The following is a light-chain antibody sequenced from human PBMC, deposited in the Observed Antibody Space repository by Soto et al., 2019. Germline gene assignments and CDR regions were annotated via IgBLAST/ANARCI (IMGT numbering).Light chain of an antibody. CDR3: QQYSDWTRT. Sequence: EIVLTQSPATLSVSPGERATLSCRASQSVRGYLAWYQQQPGQTPRLLIYYASTRATGIPARFSGSASGTDFTLTISSLQSEDLAVYYCQQYSDWTRTFGQGTKVEIE. J-gene: IGKJ1*01. V-gene: IGKV3-15*01. CDR2: YAS. CDR1: QSVRGY.